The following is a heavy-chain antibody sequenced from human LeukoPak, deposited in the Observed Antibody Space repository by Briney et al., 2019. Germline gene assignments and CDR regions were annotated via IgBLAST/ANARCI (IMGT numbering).Heavy chain of an antibody. CDR1: GFTFSSYA. J-gene: IGHJ4*02. CDR2: ITGSGGDT. Sequence: GGSLRISCAASGFTFSSYAMSWVRQAPGMGLEWVSAITGSGGDTWHADSVAGRFTISRDNSKNTLYLQMNGLRADDTAVYYCAKGSGSSRPYYFDYWGQGTLVTVSS. CDR3: AKGSGSSRPYYFDY. V-gene: IGHV3-23*01. D-gene: IGHD3-10*01.